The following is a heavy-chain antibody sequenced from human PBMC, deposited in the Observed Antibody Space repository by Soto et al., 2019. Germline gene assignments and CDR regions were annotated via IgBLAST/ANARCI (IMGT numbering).Heavy chain of an antibody. D-gene: IGHD1-26*01. CDR3: AREGAGPYFYYGMDV. J-gene: IGHJ6*02. CDR2: IISTSIYI. CDR1: GFTFSSYG. Sequence: GGSLRLSCAASGFTFSSYGMNWVRQAPGKGLEWVSSIISTSIYIYYADSAKGRFAVSRDNAKNSLYLQMNSLRAEDTAVYYCAREGAGPYFYYGMDVWGQGTTVTVSS. V-gene: IGHV3-21*01.